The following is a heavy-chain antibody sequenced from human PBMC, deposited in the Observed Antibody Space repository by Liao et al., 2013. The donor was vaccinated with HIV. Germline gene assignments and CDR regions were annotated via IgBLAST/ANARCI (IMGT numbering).Heavy chain of an antibody. CDR2: VNHSGST. CDR3: ARDFWVRGVIIRPFDY. J-gene: IGHJ4*02. D-gene: IGHD3-10*01. V-gene: IGHV4-34*01. Sequence: QVQLQESGPGLVKPSETLSLTCAVYGGSFSGYYWSWIRQPPREGAWSGLGKVNHSGSTNYNPSLKSRVTISVDTAKNQFSLKLSSVTAADTAVYYCARDFWVRGVIIRPFDYWGQGTLVTVAS. CDR1: GGSFSGYY.